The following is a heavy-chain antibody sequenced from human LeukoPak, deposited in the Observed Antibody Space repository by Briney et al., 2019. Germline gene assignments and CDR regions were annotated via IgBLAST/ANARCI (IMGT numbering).Heavy chain of an antibody. CDR2: ISYDGNDK. Sequence: GGSLRLSCAASGFTFNSYGMHWVRQAPGKGLEWVAVISYDGNDKFYRDSVKGRFTISRDNSKNTLYLQMNSLRAEDTAVYYCAKGGSNWYASWFDPWGQGILVTVSS. CDR3: AKGGSNWYASWFDP. CDR1: GFTFNSYG. D-gene: IGHD6-13*01. V-gene: IGHV3-30*18. J-gene: IGHJ5*02.